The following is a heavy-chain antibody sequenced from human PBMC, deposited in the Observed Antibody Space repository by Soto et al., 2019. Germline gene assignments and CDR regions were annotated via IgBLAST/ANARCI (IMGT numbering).Heavy chain of an antibody. V-gene: IGHV4-34*01. J-gene: IGHJ5*02. Sequence: SETLSLTCAVYGGSFSGYYWSWIRQPPGKGLEWIGEINHSGSTNYNPSLKSRVTISVDTSKNQFSLKLSSVTAADTAVYYCARTAMVRGVIFLYEKKLYNWFDPRGQGTPVTVSS. D-gene: IGHD3-10*01. CDR3: ARTAMVRGVIFLYEKKLYNWFDP. CDR2: INHSGST. CDR1: GGSFSGYY.